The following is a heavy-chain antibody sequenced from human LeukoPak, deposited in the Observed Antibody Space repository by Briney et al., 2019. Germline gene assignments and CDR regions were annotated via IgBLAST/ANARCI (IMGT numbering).Heavy chain of an antibody. V-gene: IGHV4-4*07. CDR3: GRDNSGWWGFVFDP. Sequence: SETLSLTCTVSGDSISSYYWSWIRQPAGNGLEWIGRIYTSGSTNYNPSLKSRVTMSVDTSKNQFSLRLRSVTAADTAVYYCGRDNSGWWGFVFDPWGQGTLVTVSS. CDR2: IYTSGST. D-gene: IGHD6-19*01. CDR1: GDSISSYY. J-gene: IGHJ5*02.